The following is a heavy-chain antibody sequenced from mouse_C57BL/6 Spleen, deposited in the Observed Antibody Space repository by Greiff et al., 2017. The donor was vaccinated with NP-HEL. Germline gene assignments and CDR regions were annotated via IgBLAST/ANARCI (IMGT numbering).Heavy chain of an antibody. Sequence: VQLQQPGTELVKPGASVKLSCKASGYTFTSYWMHWVKQRPGQGLGWIGNINPSNGGTNYNEKFKSKATLTVDKSSSTAYMQLSSLTSEDSAVYYCARRGDDYEGYYYAMDYWGQGTSVTVSS. D-gene: IGHD2-4*01. J-gene: IGHJ4*01. CDR1: GYTFTSYW. CDR3: ARRGDDYEGYYYAMDY. CDR2: INPSNGGT. V-gene: IGHV1-53*01.